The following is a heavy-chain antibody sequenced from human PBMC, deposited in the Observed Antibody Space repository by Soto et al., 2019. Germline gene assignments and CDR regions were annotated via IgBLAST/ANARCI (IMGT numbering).Heavy chain of an antibody. J-gene: IGHJ4*02. V-gene: IGHV4-59*01. CDR3: ARGSCSSASCYTGDY. Sequence: SETLSLTCTVSNASISSYYWSWIRQPPGKGLEWIGYIYFTGSTNYNPSLKSRVTISVDTSKNHFSLKLSSVTAGDTAVYYCARGSCSSASCYTGDYWGQGTLVTVSS. CDR2: IYFTGST. CDR1: NASISSYY. D-gene: IGHD2-2*02.